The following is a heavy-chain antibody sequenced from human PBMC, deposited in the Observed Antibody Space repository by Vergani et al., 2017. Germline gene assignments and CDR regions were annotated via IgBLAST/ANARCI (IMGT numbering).Heavy chain of an antibody. CDR3: ARVNTETNGHLYYDYYMDG. V-gene: IGHV4-34*01. Sequence: QVQLQQWGGGLLKPSETLSLTFVVHGGSFTSYHWTWIRQSPGEGLEWVGDIDHTGRPYYNPSLKSRLTMSVDKSRNHFSLTLNSVTATDTAIYFCARVNTETNGHLYYDYYMDGWGQGTAVTVS. D-gene: IGHD4-11*01. CDR2: IDHTGRP. CDR1: GGSFTSYH. J-gene: IGHJ6*03.